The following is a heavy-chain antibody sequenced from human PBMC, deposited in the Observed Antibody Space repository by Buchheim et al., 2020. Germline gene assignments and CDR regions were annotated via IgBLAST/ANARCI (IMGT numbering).Heavy chain of an antibody. CDR1: GGSISSSSYY. V-gene: IGHV4-39*01. J-gene: IGHJ6*02. Sequence: QLQLQESGSGLVKPSQTLSLTCAVSGGSISSSSYYWGWIRQPPGKGLEWIGSIYYSGSTYYNPSLKSRVTISVDTSKNQFSLKLSSVTAADTAVYYCARHKTVTTYYYYYGMDVWGQGTT. CDR2: IYYSGST. CDR3: ARHKTVTTYYYYYGMDV. D-gene: IGHD4-17*01.